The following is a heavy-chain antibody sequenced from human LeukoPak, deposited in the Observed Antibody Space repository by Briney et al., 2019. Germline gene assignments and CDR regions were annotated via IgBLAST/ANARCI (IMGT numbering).Heavy chain of an antibody. CDR2: INHSGST. Sequence: SETLSLTCAVYGGSFSGYYWSWIRQPPGKGLEWIGEINHSGSTNYNPSLKSRVTISVDTSKNQFSLKLSSVTAADTAVYCCARGRYSSSWYGRPPYYGMDVWGQGTTVTVSS. J-gene: IGHJ6*02. D-gene: IGHD6-13*01. CDR1: GGSFSGYY. CDR3: ARGRYSSSWYGRPPYYGMDV. V-gene: IGHV4-34*01.